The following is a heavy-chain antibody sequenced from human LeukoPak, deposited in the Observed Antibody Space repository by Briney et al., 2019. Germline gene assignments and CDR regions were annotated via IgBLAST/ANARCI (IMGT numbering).Heavy chain of an antibody. CDR1: GYTFTSYD. V-gene: IGHV1-8*01. J-gene: IGHJ6*03. CDR2: MNPNSGNT. Sequence: ASVKVSCKASGYTFTSYDINWVRQATGQGLEWMGWMNPNSGNTGYAQKFQGRVTMIRNTSISTAYMELSSLRSEDTAVYYCARVGWGWNYVGYYYYMDVWGKGTTVTVSS. D-gene: IGHD1-7*01. CDR3: ARVGWGWNYVGYYYYMDV.